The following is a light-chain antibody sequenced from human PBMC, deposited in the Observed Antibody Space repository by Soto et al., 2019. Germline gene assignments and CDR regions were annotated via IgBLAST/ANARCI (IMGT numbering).Light chain of an antibody. CDR2: RDS. CDR1: NIGSKS. Sequence: SYELTQPLSVSVALGQTARITCGGTNIGSKSVHWYQQKPGQAPVLVIYRDSNRPSGIPERFSGSNSGNTATLTISRAQAGDEADYFCQVWDSGVLFGGGTKLTVL. J-gene: IGLJ2*01. CDR3: QVWDSGVL. V-gene: IGLV3-9*01.